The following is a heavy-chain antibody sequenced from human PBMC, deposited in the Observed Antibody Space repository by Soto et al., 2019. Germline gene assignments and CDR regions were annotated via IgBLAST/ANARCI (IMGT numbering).Heavy chain of an antibody. J-gene: IGHJ6*03. CDR1: GFTFSSYA. CDR3: AKALTGGYLSHEHYYYYMDV. CDR2: ISGSGGST. V-gene: IGHV3-23*01. D-gene: IGHD2-8*02. Sequence: GGSLRLSCAASGFTFSSYAMSWVRQAPGKGLEWVSAISGSGGSTYYADSVKGRFTISRDNSKNTLYLQMNSLRAEDTAVYYCAKALTGGYLSHEHYYYYMDVWGKGTTVTVSS.